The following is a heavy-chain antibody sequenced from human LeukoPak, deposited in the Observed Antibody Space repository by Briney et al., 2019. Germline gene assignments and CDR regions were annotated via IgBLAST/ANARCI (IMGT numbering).Heavy chain of an antibody. Sequence: GGSLRLSCAASGFTVSSNYMNWVRRAPGKGLEWVSVIYSGGSTYYADSVKGRFTISRDNSKNTLLLQMNSRRAEDTAVYYCAVPQSYDIWYGIDVCGKGTTVTVSS. D-gene: IGHD3-9*01. V-gene: IGHV3-53*01. CDR2: IYSGGST. CDR1: GFTVSSNY. CDR3: AVPQSYDIWYGIDV. J-gene: IGHJ6*04.